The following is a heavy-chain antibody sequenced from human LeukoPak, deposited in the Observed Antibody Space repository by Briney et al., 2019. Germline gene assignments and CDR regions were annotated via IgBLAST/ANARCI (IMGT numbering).Heavy chain of an antibody. D-gene: IGHD3-3*01. CDR2: ISGSGGST. J-gene: IGHJ4*02. CDR3: AKDRFLEWLSDY. Sequence: GGSLRLSCAASGFTFSSYSMSWVRQAPGKGLEWVSAISGSGGSTYYADSVKGRFTISRDNSKNTLYLQMNSLRAEDTAVYYCAKDRFLEWLSDYWGQGTLVTVSS. V-gene: IGHV3-23*01. CDR1: GFTFSSYS.